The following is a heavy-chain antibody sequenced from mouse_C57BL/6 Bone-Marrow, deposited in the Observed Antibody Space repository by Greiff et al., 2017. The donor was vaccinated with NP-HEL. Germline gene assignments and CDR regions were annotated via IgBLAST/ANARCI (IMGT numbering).Heavy chain of an antibody. D-gene: IGHD4-1*01. Sequence: VQLQQSGPVLVKPGASVKMSCKASGYTFTDYYMNWVKQSHGKSLEWIGVINPYNGGTSYNQKFKGKATLTVDKSSSTAYMELNSLTSEDSAVYYCARGGTSNWVYWYFDVGGTGTTVTVSS. CDR2: INPYNGGT. CDR3: ARGGTSNWVYWYFDV. J-gene: IGHJ1*03. V-gene: IGHV1-19*01. CDR1: GYTFTDYY.